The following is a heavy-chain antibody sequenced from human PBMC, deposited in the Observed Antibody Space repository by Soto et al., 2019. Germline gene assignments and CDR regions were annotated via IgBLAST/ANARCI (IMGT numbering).Heavy chain of an antibody. CDR3: AKDRVGYCSSTSCHPLYYFDY. D-gene: IGHD2-2*01. J-gene: IGHJ4*02. Sequence: EVQLLESGGGLVQPGGSLRLSCAASGLTFSSYAMSWVRQAPGKGLEWVSAISCSGGSTYYADSVKGRFTISRDNSKNTLYLQMNSLRAEDTAVYYCAKDRVGYCSSTSCHPLYYFDYWGQGTLVTVSS. CDR1: GLTFSSYA. CDR2: ISCSGGST. V-gene: IGHV3-23*01.